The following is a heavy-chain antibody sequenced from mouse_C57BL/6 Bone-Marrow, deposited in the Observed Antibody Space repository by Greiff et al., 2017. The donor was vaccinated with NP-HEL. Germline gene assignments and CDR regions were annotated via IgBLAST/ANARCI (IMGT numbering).Heavy chain of an antibody. J-gene: IGHJ4*01. CDR2: ISSGGSYT. Sequence: EVKLVESGGDLVKPGGSLKLSCAASGFTFSSYGMSWVRQTPDKRLEWVATISSGGSYTYYPDGVKGRFTISRDNAKNTLYLQMSSLKSEDTAMYYCARQLGDYAMDYWGQGTSVTVSS. D-gene: IGHD3-1*01. V-gene: IGHV5-6*01. CDR1: GFTFSSYG. CDR3: ARQLGDYAMDY.